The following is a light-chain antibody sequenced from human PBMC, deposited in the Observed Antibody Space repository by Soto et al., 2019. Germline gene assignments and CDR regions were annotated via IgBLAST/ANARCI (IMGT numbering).Light chain of an antibody. J-gene: IGLJ2*01. CDR2: EVS. CDR3: SSYAGNYNVI. Sequence: QSALTQPPSASGSPGQSVTISCTGTRSDVGSYNYVSWYQQHPGKAPKLMIYEVSKRPSGVPDRFSGSKSGNTASLTVSGLQAEDEADYYCSSYAGNYNVIFGGGTKLTVL. CDR1: RSDVGSYNY. V-gene: IGLV2-8*01.